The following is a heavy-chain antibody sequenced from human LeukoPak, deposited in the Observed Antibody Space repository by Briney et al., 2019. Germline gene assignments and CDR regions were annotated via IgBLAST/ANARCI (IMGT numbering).Heavy chain of an antibody. CDR3: ARDREEEARIGGMDV. Sequence: GGSLRLSCAASGFTFSSYGMHWVRQAPGKGLEWVAVIWYDGSNKYYADSVKGRFTISRDNAKNSLYLQMNSLRAEDTATYYCARDREEEARIGGMDVWGQGTTVIVSS. CDR1: GFTFSSYG. D-gene: IGHD3-16*01. J-gene: IGHJ6*02. CDR2: IWYDGSNK. V-gene: IGHV3-33*01.